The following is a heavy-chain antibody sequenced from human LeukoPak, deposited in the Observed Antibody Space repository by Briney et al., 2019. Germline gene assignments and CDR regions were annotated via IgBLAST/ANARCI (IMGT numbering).Heavy chain of an antibody. D-gene: IGHD3-9*01. V-gene: IGHV1-18*01. J-gene: IGHJ4*02. CDR3: ARDSKTELRYFDWLLLDY. CDR1: GYTFTSYG. CDR2: SSAYNGNT. Sequence: ASVKVSCKASGYTFTSYGISWVRQAPGQGLECMGWSSAYNGNTNYAQKLQGRVTMTTDTSTSTAYMELRSLRSDDTAVYYCARDSKTELRYFDWLLLDYWGQGTLVTVSS.